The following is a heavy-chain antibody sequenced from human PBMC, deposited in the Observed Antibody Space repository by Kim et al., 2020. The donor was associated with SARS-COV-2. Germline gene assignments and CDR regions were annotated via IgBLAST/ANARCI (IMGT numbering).Heavy chain of an antibody. CDR2: IIPIFGTA. CDR1: GGTFSSYA. CDR3: ARDNYYYDRSSPYYGMDV. D-gene: IGHD3-22*01. Sequence: SVKVSCKASGGTFSSYAISWVRQAPGQGLEWMGGIIPIFGTANYAQKFQGRVTITADESTSTAYMELSSLRSEDTAVYYCARDNYYYDRSSPYYGMDVWGQGTTVTVSS. J-gene: IGHJ6*02. V-gene: IGHV1-69*13.